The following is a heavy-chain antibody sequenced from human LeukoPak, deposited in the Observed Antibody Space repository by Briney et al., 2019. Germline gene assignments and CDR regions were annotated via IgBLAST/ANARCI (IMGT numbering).Heavy chain of an antibody. Sequence: PSETLSLTCTVSGGSISSHYWCWIRQPPGKGLAWIGYIYYGGSTNYNPSLESRVSISLDTSKNQFSLKLRSVTAADTAVYYCARGIPMANLAFDYWGQGTLVTVSS. V-gene: IGHV4-59*11. J-gene: IGHJ4*02. D-gene: IGHD3-10*01. CDR3: ARGIPMANLAFDY. CDR2: IYYGGST. CDR1: GGSISSHY.